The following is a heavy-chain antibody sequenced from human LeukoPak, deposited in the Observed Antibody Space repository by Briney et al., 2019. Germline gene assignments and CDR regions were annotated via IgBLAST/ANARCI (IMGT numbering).Heavy chain of an antibody. V-gene: IGHV1-69*06. CDR1: GGTFSSYA. D-gene: IGHD6-13*01. J-gene: IGHJ4*02. CDR2: IIPIFGTA. CDR3: ASVGRTGYSSSWYLDY. Sequence: SVKVSCKASGGTFSSYAISWVRQAPGQGLEWMGGIIPIFGTANYAQKFQGRVTITADKSTSTAYMELSSLRSEDTAVYYCASVGRTGYSSSWYLDYWGQGTLVTVSS.